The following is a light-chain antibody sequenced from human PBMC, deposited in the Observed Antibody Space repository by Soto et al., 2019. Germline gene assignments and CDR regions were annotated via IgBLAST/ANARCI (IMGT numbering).Light chain of an antibody. CDR2: DAS. J-gene: IGKJ3*01. CDR3: QKYDSAPT. CDR1: QDISNY. Sequence: DIQMTQSPSSLSASVGDRVTITCRASQDISNYLAWYQQKPGKVPKLLIYDASTLQSGVPSRFSGRGSGTDFTLNISSLQPEDVATYYCQKYDSAPTFCPGTKVDMK. V-gene: IGKV1-27*01.